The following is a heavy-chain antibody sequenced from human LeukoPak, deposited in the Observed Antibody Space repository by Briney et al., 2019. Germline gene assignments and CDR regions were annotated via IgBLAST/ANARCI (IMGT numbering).Heavy chain of an antibody. D-gene: IGHD1-26*01. CDR2: ISYDGSNK. V-gene: IGHV3-30-3*01. CDR1: GSTFSSYA. Sequence: GGSLRLSCAASGSTFSSYAMHWVRQAPGKGLEWVAVISYDGSNKYYADSVKGRFTISRDNSKNTLYLQMNSLRAEDTAVYYCARDRWELLFDYWGQGTLVTVSS. J-gene: IGHJ4*02. CDR3: ARDRWELLFDY.